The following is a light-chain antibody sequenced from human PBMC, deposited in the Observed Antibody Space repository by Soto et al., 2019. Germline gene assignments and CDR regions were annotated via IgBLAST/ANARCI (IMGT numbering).Light chain of an antibody. Sequence: DIVMTQSPGTLSVSPGERATLSCRASQSVSSSYLAWYQQKPGQAPRLLIYGASSRATGIPDRFSGSGSGTDFTLTISRLEPEDFAVYYCQQYGSSRTFGQGTKVDIK. CDR2: GAS. CDR1: QSVSSSY. CDR3: QQYGSSRT. V-gene: IGKV3-20*01. J-gene: IGKJ1*01.